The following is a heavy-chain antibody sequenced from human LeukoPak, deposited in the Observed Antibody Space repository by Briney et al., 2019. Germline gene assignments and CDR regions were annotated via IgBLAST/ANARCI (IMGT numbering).Heavy chain of an antibody. CDR3: ARGHPGALDY. Sequence: SETLSLTCTVSGGSISSYYWSWIRQPPGKGLEWIGSIYYSGSTYYNPSLKSRVTISVDTSKNQFSLKLSSVTAADTAVYYCARGHPGALDYWGQGTLVTVSS. J-gene: IGHJ4*02. CDR1: GGSISSYY. CDR2: IYYSGST. D-gene: IGHD7-27*01. V-gene: IGHV4-59*12.